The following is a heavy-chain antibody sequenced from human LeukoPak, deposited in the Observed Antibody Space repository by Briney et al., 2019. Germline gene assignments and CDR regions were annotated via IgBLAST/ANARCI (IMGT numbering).Heavy chain of an antibody. CDR2: IYSDGSNT. CDR1: GFTFSSYW. V-gene: IGHV3-74*01. D-gene: IGHD2-2*01. J-gene: IGHJ4*02. Sequence: GGSLRLSCEASGFTFSSYWMHWVRQAPGKGLVWVSRIYSDGSNTIYADSVKGRFTISGDNAKNTLYLQMNSLRAEDTAVYYCVRDARYVPDYWGQGTLVTVSS. CDR3: VRDARYVPDY.